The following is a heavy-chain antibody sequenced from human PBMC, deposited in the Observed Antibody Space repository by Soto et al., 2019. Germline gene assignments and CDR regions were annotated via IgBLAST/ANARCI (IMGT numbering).Heavy chain of an antibody. Sequence: SETLSLTCTVSGGSISSYYWSWIRQPPGKGLEWIGYIYYSGSTNYNPSLKSRVTISVDTSKNQFSLKLSSVTAADTAVYYCARVYYGDYNYYYYYMDVWGKGTTVTVSS. J-gene: IGHJ6*03. CDR2: IYYSGST. V-gene: IGHV4-59*01. CDR3: ARVYYGDYNYYYYYMDV. D-gene: IGHD4-17*01. CDR1: GGSISSYY.